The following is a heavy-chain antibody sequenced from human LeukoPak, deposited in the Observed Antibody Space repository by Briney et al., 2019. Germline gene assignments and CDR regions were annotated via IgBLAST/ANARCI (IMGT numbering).Heavy chain of an antibody. CDR3: ARQIASAGTAGFDF. CDR1: GGSISSYQ. V-gene: IGHV4-4*07. CDR2: IYSTGST. D-gene: IGHD6-13*01. J-gene: IGHJ4*02. Sequence: PSETLSLTCTVSGGSISSYQWSWIRQPAGKGLEWIGRIYSTGSTNYNPSLKSRVTMSVDTSKNQYSLTLRSVTAADTAVYYCARQIASAGTAGFDFWGQGALVTVSS.